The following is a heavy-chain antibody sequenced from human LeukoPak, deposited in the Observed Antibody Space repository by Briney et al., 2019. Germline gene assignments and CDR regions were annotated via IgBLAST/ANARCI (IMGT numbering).Heavy chain of an antibody. CDR3: ARARGYSYGYSDY. CDR1: GFTFSSYS. CDR2: ISSSSSII. J-gene: IGHJ4*02. D-gene: IGHD5-18*01. Sequence: GGSLRLSCAASGFTFSSYSMNWVRQAPGKGLEWVSYISSSSSIIDYADSVKGRFTISRDDAKNSLYLQMNSLRAEDTAVYYCARARGYSYGYSDYWGQGTLVTVSS. V-gene: IGHV3-48*01.